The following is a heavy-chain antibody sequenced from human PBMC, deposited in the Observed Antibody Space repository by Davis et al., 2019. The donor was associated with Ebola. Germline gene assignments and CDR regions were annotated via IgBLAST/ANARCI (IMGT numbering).Heavy chain of an antibody. CDR1: SGSISSYY. CDR3: ARLGSGSFRD. CDR2: IYYSGST. V-gene: IGHV4-59*08. J-gene: IGHJ4*02. Sequence: MPSETLSLTCTVSSGSISSYYWRWIRQPPGKELEWIGYIYYSGSTNYNPSLKSRVTISVDTSKNQFSLKLSSVTAADTAVYYCARLGSGSFRDWGQGTLVTVSS. D-gene: IGHD1-26*01.